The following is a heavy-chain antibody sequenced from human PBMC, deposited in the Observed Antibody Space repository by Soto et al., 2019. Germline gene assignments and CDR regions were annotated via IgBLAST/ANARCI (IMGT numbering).Heavy chain of an antibody. CDR2: INHSGST. V-gene: IGHV4-34*01. CDR3: ARGPHHDSSGYYVY. CDR1: GGSFNDYF. J-gene: IGHJ4*02. D-gene: IGHD3-22*01. Sequence: PSETLSLTCAVYGGSFNDYFGNWIRKTPGKGLEWIGEINHSGSTNYNPSLKSRVNISVDTSKNQFSLKLNSVTAADTAVYYCARGPHHDSSGYYVYWGQGSVVTVSS.